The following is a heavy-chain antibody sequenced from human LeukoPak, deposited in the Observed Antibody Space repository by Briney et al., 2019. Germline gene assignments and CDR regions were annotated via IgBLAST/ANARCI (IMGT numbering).Heavy chain of an antibody. D-gene: IGHD1-1*01. CDR3: AKRLSYYFDH. Sequence: PGGSLRLSCAASGFTFGIYAMSWVRQAPGKGLEWVSTISNNGGSTFYADSVKGRYTISRDNSKNTVYLEINSLRVEDTAVYYCAKRLSYYFDHWGQGTLVTVSS. CDR1: GFTFGIYA. V-gene: IGHV3-23*01. J-gene: IGHJ4*02. CDR2: ISNNGGST.